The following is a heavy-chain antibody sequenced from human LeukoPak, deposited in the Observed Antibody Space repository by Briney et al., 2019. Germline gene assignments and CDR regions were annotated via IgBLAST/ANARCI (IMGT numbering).Heavy chain of an antibody. CDR2: ISSTSSTK. V-gene: IGHV3-11*04. Sequence: PGGSLRLSCAASKFTFSDYYMSWVRQAPGKGLEWISYISSTSSTKYYPDSVKGRFTISRDNAKNSLYLQMNSLRAEDTAVYYCARSSRLTFDYWGQGTLVTVSS. D-gene: IGHD6-6*01. CDR1: KFTFSDYY. J-gene: IGHJ4*02. CDR3: ARSSRLTFDY.